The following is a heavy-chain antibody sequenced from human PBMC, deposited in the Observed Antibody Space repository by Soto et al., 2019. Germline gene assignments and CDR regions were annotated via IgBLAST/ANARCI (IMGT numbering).Heavy chain of an antibody. CDR1: GGSITNYF. V-gene: IGHV4-4*08. J-gene: IGHJ4*02. Sequence: QVQLQESGPGLVKPSETLSLTCTVSGGSITNYFWSWIRQPPGKGLEWIGYIQSGGGTSYSPSLKSRVSMSMDTPKNQFSLRLASVTAADTAVYYCAREKPSHGWGTSYERYDYWGQGTLVAVSS. CDR2: IQSGGGT. D-gene: IGHD3-10*01. CDR3: AREKPSHGWGTSYERYDY.